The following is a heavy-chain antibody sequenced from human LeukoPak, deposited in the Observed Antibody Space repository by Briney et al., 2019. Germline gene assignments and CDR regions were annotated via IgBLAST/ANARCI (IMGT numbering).Heavy chain of an antibody. CDR1: GFTFSPYP. V-gene: IGHV3-48*04. J-gene: IGHJ4*02. Sequence: PGGSLRLSCAASGFTFSPYPMNWVRQAPGKGLEWVSYISGGSDTIHYADSVKGRFTISRDNAKNSLYLQMNSLRAEDTAVYYCARDLPMPFDYWGQGTLVTVSS. CDR2: ISGGSDTI. D-gene: IGHD2/OR15-2a*01. CDR3: ARDLPMPFDY.